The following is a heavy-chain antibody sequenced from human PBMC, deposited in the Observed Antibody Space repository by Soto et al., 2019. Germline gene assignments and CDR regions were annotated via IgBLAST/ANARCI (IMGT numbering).Heavy chain of an antibody. J-gene: IGHJ3*02. V-gene: IGHV1-18*01. Sequence: QVQLVQSGAEVKKPGASVKVSCKASGYIFTSYGISWVRQAPGQGPEWMGRISTYNGNTNYVEKLQGRVTMTTDTSTNTGYMELRRLRYDDTAVYYCARDPGYSFTWEEDVDSWGQGTMVTVSS. CDR2: ISTYNGNT. D-gene: IGHD5-12*01. CDR1: GYIFTSYG. CDR3: ARDPGYSFTWEEDVDS.